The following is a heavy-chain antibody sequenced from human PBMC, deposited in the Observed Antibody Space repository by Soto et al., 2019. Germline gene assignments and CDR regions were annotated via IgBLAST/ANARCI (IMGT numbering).Heavy chain of an antibody. CDR2: IKQDGSEK. D-gene: IGHD5-18*01. Sequence: GGSLRLSCAASGFTFSSYWMSWVRQAPGKGLEWVANIKQDGSEKYYVDSVKGRFTISRDNAKNSKYLQMNSLRAEDTAVYYCARDLYSYGYLLAYYYGMDVWGTGTTVTVSS. J-gene: IGHJ6*04. CDR1: GFTFSSYW. CDR3: ARDLYSYGYLLAYYYGMDV. V-gene: IGHV3-7*01.